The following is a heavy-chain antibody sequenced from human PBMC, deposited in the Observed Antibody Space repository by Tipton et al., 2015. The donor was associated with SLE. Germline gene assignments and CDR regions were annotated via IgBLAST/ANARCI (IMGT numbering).Heavy chain of an antibody. CDR1: GYSFTSYW. CDR2: IDPSDSYT. V-gene: IGHV5-10-1*01. Sequence: QLVQSGAEVKKPGESLKISCKGSGYSFTSYWIRQPAGKGLEWMGRIDPSDSYTDYSPSFQGHVTISADKSISTAYLQWSSLRSSDTAMYYCARREDAFDIWGQGTVVTVSS. J-gene: IGHJ3*02. CDR3: ARREDAFDI.